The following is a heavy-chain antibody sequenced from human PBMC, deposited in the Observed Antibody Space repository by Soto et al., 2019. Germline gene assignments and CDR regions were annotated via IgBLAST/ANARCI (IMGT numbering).Heavy chain of an antibody. J-gene: IGHJ6*02. CDR2: FKPTGGGST. D-gene: IGHD3-10*01. CDR1: GYTFSGYY. CDR3: ASDYGSGVEMDV. V-gene: IGHV1-46*01. Sequence: ASAKVSCKPSGYTFSGYYVHWVRQAPGQGLEWMGVFKPTGGGSTSYAQRFQGRVTVTRDTSTSTVYVELGSLRFDDTAVYFCASDYGSGVEMDVWGQGTRVTVSS.